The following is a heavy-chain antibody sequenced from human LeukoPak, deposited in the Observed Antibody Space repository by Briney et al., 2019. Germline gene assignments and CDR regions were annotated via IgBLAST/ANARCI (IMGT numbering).Heavy chain of an antibody. Sequence: GGSLRLSCAASGFTFSSYAMSWVRQAPGKGLEWVSAISGSGGSTYYADSVKGRFTISRDNSKNTLYLRMNSLRAEDTAVYYCAKEYSSSWGYYYYYMDVWGKGTTVTVSS. J-gene: IGHJ6*03. D-gene: IGHD6-13*01. CDR1: GFTFSSYA. V-gene: IGHV3-23*01. CDR3: AKEYSSSWGYYYYYMDV. CDR2: ISGSGGST.